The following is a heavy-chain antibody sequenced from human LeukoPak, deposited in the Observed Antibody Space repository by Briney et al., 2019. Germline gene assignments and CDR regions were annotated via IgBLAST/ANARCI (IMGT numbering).Heavy chain of an antibody. Sequence: GGSLRLSCEASGFTSSDAWMYWVRQAPGKGREWVGRIRSKADGGTADYAAPVKGRLTISRDDSKNTVYLHMNSLKTEDTAVYYCARIVVLEAATGYWGQGTLVTVSS. CDR1: GFTSSDAW. CDR2: IRSKADGGTA. V-gene: IGHV3-15*01. D-gene: IGHD2-15*01. J-gene: IGHJ4*02. CDR3: ARIVVLEAATGY.